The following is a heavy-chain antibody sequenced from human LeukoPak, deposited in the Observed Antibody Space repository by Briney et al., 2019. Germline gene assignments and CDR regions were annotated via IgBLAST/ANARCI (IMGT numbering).Heavy chain of an antibody. J-gene: IGHJ4*02. CDR2: ISGSGGST. Sequence: GGSLRLSCAASGFTFRSYAMSWVRQAPGKGLEWVSAISGSGGSTYYADSVKGRFTISRDNSKNTLYLQMNNLRAEDTAIYYCARGNYGSDRGYFDYWGQGTLVTVFS. CDR1: GFTFRSYA. CDR3: ARGNYGSDRGYFDY. V-gene: IGHV3-23*01. D-gene: IGHD5-12*01.